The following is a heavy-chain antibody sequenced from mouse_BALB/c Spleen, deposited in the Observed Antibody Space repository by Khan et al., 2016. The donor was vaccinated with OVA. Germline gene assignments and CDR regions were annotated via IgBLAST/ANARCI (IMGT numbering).Heavy chain of an antibody. V-gene: IGHV1-77*01. CDR2: INPGSGTT. CDR3: TRSENGYLDY. J-gene: IGHJ3*01. D-gene: IGHD2-3*01. Sequence: QVQLQQSGAELARPGASVKLSCKASGYTFTDYYINWVKQRPGQGLEWIGEINPGSGTTYYNEKFKGKSTLTADKSSSTAFMQLSSLTSEDSAVYCSTRSENGYLDYWGQGTMVTVSA. CDR1: GYTFTDYY.